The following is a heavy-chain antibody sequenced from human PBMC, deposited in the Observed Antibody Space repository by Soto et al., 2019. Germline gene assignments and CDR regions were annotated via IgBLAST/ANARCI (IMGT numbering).Heavy chain of an antibody. J-gene: IGHJ6*03. V-gene: IGHV3-9*01. CDR2: ISWNSGSI. Sequence: GGSLRLSCAASGFTFDDYAMHWVRQAPGKGLEWVSGISWNSGSIGYADSVKGRFTISRDNAKNSLYLQMNSLRAEDTALYYCAKDFILWDAGYYMDVWGKGTTVTVSS. CDR1: GFTFDDYA. D-gene: IGHD2-21*01. CDR3: AKDFILWDAGYYMDV.